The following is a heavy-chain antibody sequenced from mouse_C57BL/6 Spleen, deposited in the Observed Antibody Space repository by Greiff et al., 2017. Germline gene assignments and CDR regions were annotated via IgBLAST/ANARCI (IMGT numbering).Heavy chain of an antibody. Sequence: VQLQQSGPGLVQPSQSLSITCTVSGFSLTSYGVHWVRQSPGKGLEWLGVIWSGGSTDYNADFISRLSISKDNSKSQVFFKMNSLQADDTAIYYSARDDGYYEAMDYWGQGTSVTVSS. J-gene: IGHJ4*01. CDR3: ARDDGYYEAMDY. V-gene: IGHV2-2*01. CDR1: GFSLTSYG. CDR2: IWSGGST. D-gene: IGHD2-3*01.